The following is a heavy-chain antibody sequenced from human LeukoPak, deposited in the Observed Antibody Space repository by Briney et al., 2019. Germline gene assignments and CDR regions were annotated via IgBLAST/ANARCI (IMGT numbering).Heavy chain of an antibody. CDR2: IRYDGSNK. D-gene: IGHD1-26*01. CDR1: GFTFSSYG. V-gene: IGHV3-30*02. CDR3: ARDLEGNSGSFDY. J-gene: IGHJ4*02. Sequence: GGSLRLSCAASGFTFSSYGMHWVRQAPGKGLEWVAFIRYDGSNKYYADSVKGRFTISRDNSKNTLYLQMNSLRAEDTAVYYCARDLEGNSGSFDYWGQGTLVTVSS.